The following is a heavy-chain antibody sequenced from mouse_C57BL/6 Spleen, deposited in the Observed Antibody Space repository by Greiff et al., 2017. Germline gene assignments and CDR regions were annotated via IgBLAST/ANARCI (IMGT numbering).Heavy chain of an antibody. V-gene: IGHV1-39*01. CDR1: GYSFTDYN. CDR3: ARRGYDYDARFAY. Sequence: QLQEPGPELVKPGASVKISCKASGYSFTDYNMNWVKQSNGKSLEWIGEIKPNYGTTSYNQKFKGKATLTVDKSSSTSYMQLNSLSSEDSAVYYCARRGYDYDARFAYWGQGTLVTVSA. CDR2: IKPNYGTT. J-gene: IGHJ3*01. D-gene: IGHD2-4*01.